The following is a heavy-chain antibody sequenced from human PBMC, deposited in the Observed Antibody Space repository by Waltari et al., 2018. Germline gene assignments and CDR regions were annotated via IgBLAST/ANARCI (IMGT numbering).Heavy chain of an antibody. D-gene: IGHD2-15*01. CDR3: VRSHCIGDSCFRYLDS. V-gene: IGHV4-34*01. J-gene: IGHJ4*02. CDR1: EGSFSAFF. Sequence: VRLDQWGTELVEPWETLSLTCAVYEGSFSAFFWSWVRQAPGKGLEWIGEINHGVKTDDNPSLKRRLLMYVDPSKNQFALMLSSVTAADTAVYYCVRSHCIGDSCFRYLDSWGQGTLVTVSS. CDR2: INHGVKT.